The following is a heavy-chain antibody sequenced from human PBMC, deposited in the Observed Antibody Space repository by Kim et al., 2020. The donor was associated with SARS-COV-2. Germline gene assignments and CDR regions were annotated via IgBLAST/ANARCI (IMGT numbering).Heavy chain of an antibody. J-gene: IGHJ6*02. D-gene: IGHD3-10*01. Sequence: GGSLRLSCAASGFTFSSYAMSWVRQAPGKGLEWVSVISANGGSTYYADSVKGRFTISRDNSKNTLYLQMNSLRAEDTAVYYCAKWGGVRGLFFYGMDVWGQGTTVTVSS. CDR1: GFTFSSYA. CDR3: AKWGGVRGLFFYGMDV. V-gene: IGHV3-23*01. CDR2: ISANGGST.